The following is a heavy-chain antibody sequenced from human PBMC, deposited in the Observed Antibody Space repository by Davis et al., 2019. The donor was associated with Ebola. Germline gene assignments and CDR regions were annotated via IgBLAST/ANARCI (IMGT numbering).Heavy chain of an antibody. D-gene: IGHD3-22*01. Sequence: MPSETLSLTCTVSGGSISSYYWSWIRQPPGKGLEWSGYIYYSGSTNYNPSLKSRVTISVDTSKNQFSLKLSSVTAADTDVYYCARPGSGYPDAFDIWGQGTMVTVSS. CDR3: ARPGSGYPDAFDI. V-gene: IGHV4-59*01. CDR2: IYYSGST. CDR1: GGSISSYY. J-gene: IGHJ3*02.